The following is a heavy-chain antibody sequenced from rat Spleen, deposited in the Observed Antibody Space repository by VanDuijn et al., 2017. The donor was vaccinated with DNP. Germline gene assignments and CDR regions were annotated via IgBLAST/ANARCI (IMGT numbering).Heavy chain of an antibody. CDR2: IIYDGSST. CDR3: ARMGKYGWFAY. D-gene: IGHD1-11*01. CDR1: GFTFSDYA. Sequence: EVQLVESGGGLVQPGNSLKLSCAASGFTFSDYAMAWVRQSPKKGLEWVATIIYDGSSTYYRDSVRGRFTISRDNAKSTLYLQMSNLGSEDTAIYYCARMGKYGWFAYWGQGTLVTVSS. J-gene: IGHJ3*01. V-gene: IGHV5-17*01.